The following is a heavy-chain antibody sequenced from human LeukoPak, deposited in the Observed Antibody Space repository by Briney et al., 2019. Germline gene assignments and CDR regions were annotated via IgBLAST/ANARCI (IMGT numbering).Heavy chain of an antibody. Sequence: SETLSLTCTVSGGSISSYYWSWIRQPPGKGLEWIGYIYYSGGTNYNPSLKSRVTISVDTSKNQFSLKLSSVTAADTAVYYCASTPTSSGSYFWFDPWGQGTLVTVSS. V-gene: IGHV4-59*01. CDR3: ASTPTSSGSYFWFDP. D-gene: IGHD1-26*01. J-gene: IGHJ5*02. CDR2: IYYSGGT. CDR1: GGSISSYY.